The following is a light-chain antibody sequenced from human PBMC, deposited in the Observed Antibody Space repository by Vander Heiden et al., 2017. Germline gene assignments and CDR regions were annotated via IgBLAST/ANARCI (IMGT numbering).Light chain of an antibody. V-gene: IGLV1-40*01. Sequence: QTVLTQPPSVSGASVQRATIPCTKISSNIGADYDVHWYQQLPGTAPKLLIYGNSNRPSGVPDRFSGSRSGTSASLAITGLQAEDEADYYCQSYDSSLNILFGGGTKLTVL. CDR3: QSYDSSLNIL. CDR1: SSNIGADYD. J-gene: IGLJ3*02. CDR2: GNS.